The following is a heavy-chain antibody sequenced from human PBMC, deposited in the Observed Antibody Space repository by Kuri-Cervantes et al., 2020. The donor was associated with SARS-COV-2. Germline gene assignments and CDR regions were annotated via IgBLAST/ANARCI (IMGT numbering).Heavy chain of an antibody. CDR3: ASLGMGFSYFDY. CDR1: GGSISSGGYS. Sequence: SETLSLTCAVSGGSISSGGYSWSWIRQPPGKGLEWIGYIYHSGSTYYNPSLKSRVTISVDRSKNQFSLKLSSVTAADTAVYYCASLGMGFSYFDYWGQGTLVTVSS. CDR2: IYHSGST. V-gene: IGHV4-30-2*01. D-gene: IGHD6-13*01. J-gene: IGHJ4*02.